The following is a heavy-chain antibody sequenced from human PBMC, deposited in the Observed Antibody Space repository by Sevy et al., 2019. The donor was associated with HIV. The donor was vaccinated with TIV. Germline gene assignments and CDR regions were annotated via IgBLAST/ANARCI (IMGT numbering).Heavy chain of an antibody. J-gene: IGHJ4*02. D-gene: IGHD3-10*01. CDR2: ISWDGGST. V-gene: IGHV3-43D*03. CDR3: AKDLAGEGPYGSGSLDY. CDR1: GFTFDDYA. Sequence: GGSLRLSCAASGFTFDDYAMHWVRQAPGKGLEWVSLISWDGGSTYYADSVKGRFTISRENSKNSLSLQMTSLRAEDTAFYYCAKDLAGEGPYGSGSLDYWGQGTLVTVSS.